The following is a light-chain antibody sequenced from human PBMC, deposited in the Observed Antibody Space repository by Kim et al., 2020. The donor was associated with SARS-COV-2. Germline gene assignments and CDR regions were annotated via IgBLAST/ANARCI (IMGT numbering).Light chain of an antibody. CDR3: QQYHAYLT. Sequence: GDRVTITCRASQSINKGLAWYQQKPGTAPKLLIYDASILESGVPSRFSGSGSETEFTLTISSLQPDDLATYYCQQYHAYLTFVQGTKVDIK. J-gene: IGKJ1*01. CDR2: DAS. V-gene: IGKV1-5*01. CDR1: QSINKG.